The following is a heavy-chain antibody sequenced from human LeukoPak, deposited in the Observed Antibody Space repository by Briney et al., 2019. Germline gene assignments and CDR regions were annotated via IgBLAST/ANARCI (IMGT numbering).Heavy chain of an antibody. CDR3: ARDGYSYGSFDY. V-gene: IGHV4-4*07. D-gene: IGHD5-18*01. Sequence: SGTLSLTCTVSGGAISSYYWSWIRQPAGKGLEWIGRIYTSGRTNYNPSLKSRVTMSVDTSKNQFSLKLSSVTAADTAVYYCARDGYSYGSFDYWGQGTLVTVSS. CDR2: IYTSGRT. CDR1: GGAISSYY. J-gene: IGHJ4*02.